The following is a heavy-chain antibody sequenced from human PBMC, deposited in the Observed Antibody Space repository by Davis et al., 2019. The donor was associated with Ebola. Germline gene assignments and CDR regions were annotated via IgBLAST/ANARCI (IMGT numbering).Heavy chain of an antibody. D-gene: IGHD2-15*01. Sequence: MPSETLSLTCTVSGGSISSSSYYWGWIRQPPGKGLEWIGSIYYSGSTYYNPSLKSRVTISVDTSKNQFSLKLSSVTAADTAVYYCARHSGCSGDSCSNWFDPWGQGTLVTVSS. CDR1: GGSISSSSYY. CDR3: ARHSGCSGDSCSNWFDP. V-gene: IGHV4-39*01. CDR2: IYYSGST. J-gene: IGHJ5*02.